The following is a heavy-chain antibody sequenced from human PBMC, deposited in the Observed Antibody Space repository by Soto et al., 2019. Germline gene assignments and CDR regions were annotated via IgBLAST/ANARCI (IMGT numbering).Heavy chain of an antibody. J-gene: IGHJ4*02. CDR1: GGSFRNYV. D-gene: IGHD2-21*01. Sequence: QVQLVQSGAEVKKPGSSVKVSCRASGGSFRNYVMSWVRQAPGQGLEWMGGIIPVFETRTYAQKFQGRVTITADDSTSTVSMEMSNLRSADTAVYFCSFHSDRNSYSRFDFWGQGTLVTVSS. CDR3: SFHSDRNSYSRFDF. CDR2: IIPVFETR. V-gene: IGHV1-69*01.